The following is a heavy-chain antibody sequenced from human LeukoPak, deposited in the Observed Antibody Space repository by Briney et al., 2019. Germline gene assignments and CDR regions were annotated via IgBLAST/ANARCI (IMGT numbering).Heavy chain of an antibody. CDR2: IYYSGST. D-gene: IGHD2-21*01. J-gene: IGHJ6*03. Sequence: SETLSLTCTVSGGSISSYYWSWIRQPPGKGLEWIGYIYYSGSTNYNPSLKSRVTISVDTSKNQFSLKLSSVTAADTAVYYCARVAEVPEHDGYYMDVWGKGTTVTVSS. CDR3: ARVAEVPEHDGYYMDV. CDR1: GGSISSYY. V-gene: IGHV4-59*01.